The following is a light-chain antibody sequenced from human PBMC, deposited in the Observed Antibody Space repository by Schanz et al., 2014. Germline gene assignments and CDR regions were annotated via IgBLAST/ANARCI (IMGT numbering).Light chain of an antibody. Sequence: QSALTQPPSASGSPGQSVTISCTGTSSDVGGYNYVSWYQQHPGKAPKLMIYEVSKRPSGVPDRFSGSILGNKAALTITGAQADDESDYYCVLYVGSGIWVFGGGTKLTVL. V-gene: IGLV2-8*01. CDR1: SSDVGGYNY. CDR3: VLYVGSGIWV. J-gene: IGLJ3*02. CDR2: EVS.